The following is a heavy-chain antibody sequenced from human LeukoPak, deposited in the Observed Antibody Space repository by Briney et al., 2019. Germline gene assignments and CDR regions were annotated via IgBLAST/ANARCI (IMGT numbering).Heavy chain of an antibody. CDR1: GSTFSSYA. CDR2: IIPIFGTA. Sequence: ASVKVSCRASGSTFSSYAISWVRQAPGQGLEWMGRIIPIFGTANYAQKFQGRVTITTDESTSTAYMELSSLRSEDTAVYYCARGANLEYSSSWSLFRWGQGTLVTVSS. CDR3: ARGANLEYSSSWSLFR. D-gene: IGHD6-13*01. J-gene: IGHJ4*02. V-gene: IGHV1-69*05.